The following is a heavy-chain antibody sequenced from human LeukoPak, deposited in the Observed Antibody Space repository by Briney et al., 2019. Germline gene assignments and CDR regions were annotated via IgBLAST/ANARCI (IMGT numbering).Heavy chain of an antibody. J-gene: IGHJ3*02. V-gene: IGHV3-7*01. CDR1: GFNFRGDW. CDR3: VRDGRSGERTAFNI. CDR2: IKEDAGEK. D-gene: IGHD3-10*01. Sequence: GGPLRLSCAASGFNFRGDWMGWVRQAPGKGLESVAIIKEDAGEKYYVESVRGRFTISRDNAKNSLYLQMNNLRDEDTAVYYCVRDGRSGERTAFNIWGQGTKVTVSS.